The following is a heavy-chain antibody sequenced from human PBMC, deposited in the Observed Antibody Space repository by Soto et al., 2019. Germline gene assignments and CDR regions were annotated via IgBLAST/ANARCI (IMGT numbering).Heavy chain of an antibody. CDR2: INHSGST. D-gene: IGHD6-13*01. J-gene: IGHJ1*01. CDR1: GGSFSGYY. Sequence: QVQLQQWGAGLLKPSETLSLTCAVYGGSFSGYYWSWIRQPPGKGLEWIGEINHSGSTNYNPSLKSRVTISVDTSKNQFSLKRSSVTAADTAVYYCARARIAAAGTGASAGYFQHWGQGTLVTVSS. CDR3: ARARIAAAGTGASAGYFQH. V-gene: IGHV4-34*01.